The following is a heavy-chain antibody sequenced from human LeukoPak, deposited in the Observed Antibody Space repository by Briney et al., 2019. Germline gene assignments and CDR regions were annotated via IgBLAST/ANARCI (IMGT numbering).Heavy chain of an antibody. CDR1: GGSISGHY. V-gene: IGHV4-59*11. CDR2: IYYSGST. CDR3: ARAVRGSYYHFDY. Sequence: SETLSLTCTVSGGSISGHYWSWIRQPPGKGLEWIGYIYYSGSTNYNPSLKSRVTISLDTSKNQFSLKLNSVTAADTAVYYCARAVRGSYYHFDYWGQGTLVTASS. D-gene: IGHD1-26*01. J-gene: IGHJ4*02.